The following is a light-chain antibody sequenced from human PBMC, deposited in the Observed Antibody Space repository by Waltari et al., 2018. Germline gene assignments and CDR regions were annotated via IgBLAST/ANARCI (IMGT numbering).Light chain of an antibody. CDR1: QSVSSN. CDR2: GAS. CDR3: QQYNDWPRT. Sequence: EIVMTQSPATLSVSPGERATLSCRASQSVSSNLAWYQQKPGQSPRLLIYGASTRAPGIAARFSGSGSGTEFTLTISSLQSEDFALYYCQQYNDWPRTFGQGTKVEI. J-gene: IGKJ1*01. V-gene: IGKV3-15*01.